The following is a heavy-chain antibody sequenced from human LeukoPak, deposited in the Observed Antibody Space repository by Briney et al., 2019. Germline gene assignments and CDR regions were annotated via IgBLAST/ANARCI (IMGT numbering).Heavy chain of an antibody. D-gene: IGHD6-6*01. CDR3: ASRIRPGFDY. J-gene: IGHJ4*02. CDR1: GFTFSSYS. Sequence: GGSLRLSCAASGFTFSSYSMNWVRQAPGKGLEWVSSISSSSSYKYYADSVKGRFTISRDNAKNSLYLQMNSLRAEDTAVYYCASRIRPGFDYWGQGTLVTVSS. CDR2: ISSSSSYK. V-gene: IGHV3-21*01.